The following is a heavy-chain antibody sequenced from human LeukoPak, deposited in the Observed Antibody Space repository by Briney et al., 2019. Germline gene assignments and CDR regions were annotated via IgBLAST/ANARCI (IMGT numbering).Heavy chain of an antibody. J-gene: IGHJ4*02. CDR1: GYTFTSYG. D-gene: IGHD5-18*01. CDR2: ISAYNGNT. Sequence: ASVKVSCKASGYTFTSYGISWVRQAPGQGLEWMGWISAYNGNTNYAQKLQGRVTMTTDTSTSTAYMELRSLRSDDTAVYYCARDWDRIQLWPEAFVYWGQGTLVTVSS. V-gene: IGHV1-18*01. CDR3: ARDWDRIQLWPEAFVY.